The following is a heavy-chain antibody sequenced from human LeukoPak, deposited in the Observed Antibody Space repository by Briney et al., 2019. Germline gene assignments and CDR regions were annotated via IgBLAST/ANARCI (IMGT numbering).Heavy chain of an antibody. D-gene: IGHD6-13*01. Sequence: ASVKVSCKASGYTFTGYYMHWVRQAPGQGLEWMGWINPNSGGTNYAQKFQGRVTMTRDTSISTAYMELSRLRSEDTAVYYCATTKQQLVRGYFDYWGQGTLVTVSS. V-gene: IGHV1-2*02. J-gene: IGHJ4*02. CDR2: INPNSGGT. CDR1: GYTFTGYY. CDR3: ATTKQQLVRGYFDY.